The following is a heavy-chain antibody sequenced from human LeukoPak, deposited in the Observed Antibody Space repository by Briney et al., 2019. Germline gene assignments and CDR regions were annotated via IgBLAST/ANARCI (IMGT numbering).Heavy chain of an antibody. J-gene: IGHJ4*02. V-gene: IGHV4-30-2*01. Sequence: MASETLSLTCAVSGGSISIGGYSWSWIRQPPGEGLEWIGYIYHSGSTYYNPSLKSRVTISVDRSKNQFSLKLTSVTAADTAVYFCARDILCVAFDYWGQGTLVTVSS. CDR3: ARDILCVAFDY. CDR2: IYHSGST. D-gene: IGHD3-16*01. CDR1: GGSISIGGYS.